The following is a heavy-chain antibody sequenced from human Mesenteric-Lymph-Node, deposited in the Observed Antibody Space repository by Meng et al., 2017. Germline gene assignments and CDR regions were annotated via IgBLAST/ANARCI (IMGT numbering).Heavy chain of an antibody. CDR3: ARRNILGYSLDY. CDR2: IFSDDEK. Sequence: SGPTLVKPTQTLTLTCTFSGFSLSTSGMRASWIRQPPGKALEWLAHIFSDDEKSYSTSLKSRLTISKDTSKSQVVLTMTDMDPVDTATYYCARRNILGYSLDYWGQGTRVTGSS. V-gene: IGHV2-26*01. D-gene: IGHD3-22*01. CDR1: GFSLSTSGMR. J-gene: IGHJ4*02.